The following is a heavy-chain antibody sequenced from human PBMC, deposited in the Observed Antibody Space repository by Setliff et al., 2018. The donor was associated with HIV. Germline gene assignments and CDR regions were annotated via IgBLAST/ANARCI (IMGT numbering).Heavy chain of an antibody. CDR1: GFSFSDYY. J-gene: IGHJ4*02. V-gene: IGHV3-11*01. Sequence: GGSLRLSCIASGFSFSDYYMAWIRQTPGKGLEWISYIDDSGRIRDYAGSVKGRFTISRDNTKNSLYLLMDSLTVEDTAIYFCARPKERIAHGLEHWGQGAQVTVSA. CDR2: IDDSGRIR. CDR3: ARPKERIAHGLEH. D-gene: IGHD2-21*01.